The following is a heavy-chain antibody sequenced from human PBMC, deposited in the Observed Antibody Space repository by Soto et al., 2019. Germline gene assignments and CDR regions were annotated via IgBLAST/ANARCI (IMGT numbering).Heavy chain of an antibody. V-gene: IGHV1-69*01. D-gene: IGHD1-26*01. CDR2: IIPIFGTA. J-gene: IGHJ5*02. CDR3: ARSSVEWGWFDP. Sequence: QVQLVQSGAEVKKPGSSVKVSCKASGGTFSSYAISWVRQAPAQGLEWMGGIIPIFGTANYAQKFKGRVTITAEEPTSTACMELSSMISEDTAVYYCARSSVEWGWFDPWGQGTLVTVSS. CDR1: GGTFSSYA.